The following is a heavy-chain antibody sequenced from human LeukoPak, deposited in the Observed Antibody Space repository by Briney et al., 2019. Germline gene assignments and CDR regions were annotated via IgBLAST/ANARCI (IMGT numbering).Heavy chain of an antibody. V-gene: IGHV3-23*01. J-gene: IGHJ4*02. CDR2: ISAGGITT. D-gene: IGHD3-10*01. CDR3: AKDRITMVRAPDDY. CDR1: GFTFGSYS. Sequence: GGSLRLSCAASGFTFGSYSMSWVRQAPGKGLEWVSVISAGGITTYYADSVKGRFTISRDNSKNTLYLQMNSLRAEDTAVYYCAKDRITMVRAPDDYWGQGTLVTVSS.